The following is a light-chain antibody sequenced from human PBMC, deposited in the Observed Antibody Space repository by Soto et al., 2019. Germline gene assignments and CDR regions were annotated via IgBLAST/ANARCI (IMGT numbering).Light chain of an antibody. J-gene: IGLJ1*01. CDR1: SSDVGGYIY. CDR2: DVT. CDR3: SSYTTSSSYV. V-gene: IGLV2-14*01. Sequence: QSALTQPASVSGSPGQSITISCTGTSSDVGGYIYVSWYQQHPGKAPKLMIYDVTSRPSGVSYRFSGSKSGNTASLTISGLQAEDEADYYCSSYTTSSSYVFGTATKVTV.